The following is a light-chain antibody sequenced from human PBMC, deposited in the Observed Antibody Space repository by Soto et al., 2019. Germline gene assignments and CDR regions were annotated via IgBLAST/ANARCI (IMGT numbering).Light chain of an antibody. CDR1: QIVKTT. CDR2: DSS. Sequence: EMVRTQSPATLSVSPGERATLSCRASQIVKTTLAWYQHKPGKAPRLLXYDSSTRATGFPDRFSGSGSGTDVTLTIIRLAPEDFEVYYCQQYDIYPWTFGQGTKVDIK. V-gene: IGKV3D-15*01. J-gene: IGKJ1*01. CDR3: QQYDIYPWT.